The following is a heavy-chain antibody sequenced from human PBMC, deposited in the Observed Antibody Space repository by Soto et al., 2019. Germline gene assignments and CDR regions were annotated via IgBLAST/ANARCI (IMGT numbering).Heavy chain of an antibody. Sequence: PSETLSLTCTVSGGSISSGDYYWSWIRQPPGKGLEWIGYVYYSGSTYYNPSLKSRVTISVDTSKNQFSLKLSSVTAADTAVYYCARGYQLAHFDYWGQGTLVTVSS. D-gene: IGHD2-2*01. J-gene: IGHJ4*02. V-gene: IGHV4-30-4*01. CDR2: VYYSGST. CDR3: ARGYQLAHFDY. CDR1: GGSISSGDYY.